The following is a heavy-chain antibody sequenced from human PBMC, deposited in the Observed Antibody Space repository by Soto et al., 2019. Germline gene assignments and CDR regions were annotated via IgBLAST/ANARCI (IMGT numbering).Heavy chain of an antibody. D-gene: IGHD3-10*01. Sequence: PSETLSLTCAVYGGSFSGYYWSWIRQPPGKGLEWIGEINHSGSTNYNPSLKSRVTISVDTSKNQFSLKLSSVTAADTAVYYCARVRYVGYYGSGSYPVVRYMDVWGKGTTVTVSS. V-gene: IGHV4-34*01. CDR3: ARVRYVGYYGSGSYPVVRYMDV. J-gene: IGHJ6*03. CDR1: GGSFSGYY. CDR2: INHSGST.